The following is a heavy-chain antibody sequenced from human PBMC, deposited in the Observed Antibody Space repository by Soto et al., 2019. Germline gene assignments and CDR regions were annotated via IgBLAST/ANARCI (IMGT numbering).Heavy chain of an antibody. Sequence: HPGGSLRLSCAASGFTFSSYAMSWVRQAPGKGLEWVSAISGSGGSTYYADSVKGRFTISRDNSKNTLYLQMNSLRAEDTAVYYCAKDPRVLVVPAANAKAGDYWGQGTLVTVSS. D-gene: IGHD2-2*01. J-gene: IGHJ4*02. CDR3: AKDPRVLVVPAANAKAGDY. CDR1: GFTFSSYA. V-gene: IGHV3-23*01. CDR2: ISGSGGST.